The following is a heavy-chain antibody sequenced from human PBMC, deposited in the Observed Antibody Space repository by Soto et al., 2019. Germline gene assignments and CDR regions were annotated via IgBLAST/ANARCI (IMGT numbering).Heavy chain of an antibody. D-gene: IGHD2-15*01. CDR2: IWYDGSNK. V-gene: IGHV3-33*01. Sequence: GGSLRLSCAASGFTFSSYGMHWVRQAPGKGLEWVAVIWYDGSNKYYADSVKGRFTISRDNSKNTLYLQMNSLRAEDTAVYYCARDHFYCSGGSCYPTKLDYWGQGT. J-gene: IGHJ4*02. CDR1: GFTFSSYG. CDR3: ARDHFYCSGGSCYPTKLDY.